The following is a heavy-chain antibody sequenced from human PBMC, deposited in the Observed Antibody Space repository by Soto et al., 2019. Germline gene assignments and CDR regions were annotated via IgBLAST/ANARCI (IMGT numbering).Heavy chain of an antibody. V-gene: IGHV4-59*08. Sequence: SETLSLTCSVSGGSITSHYCSWFRQPPGKGLEWIGYIHHSGSTSYNPSLNSRVTMSVDTSKSQFSLKLSSVTAADTAVYYCARRYGYSFDYWGQGTLVTVSS. J-gene: IGHJ4*02. D-gene: IGHD1-1*01. CDR1: GGSITSHY. CDR3: ARRYGYSFDY. CDR2: IHHSGST.